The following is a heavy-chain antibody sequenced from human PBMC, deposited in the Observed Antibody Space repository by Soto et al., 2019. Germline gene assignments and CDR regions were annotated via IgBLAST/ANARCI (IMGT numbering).Heavy chain of an antibody. J-gene: IGHJ6*02. CDR2: ISYDGSNK. V-gene: IGHV3-30*18. CDR3: AKQERLIGGYCSSTSCHSYGMDV. D-gene: IGHD2-2*01. Sequence: GGSLRLSCAASGFTFSSYGMHWVRQAPGKGLEWVAVISYDGSNKYYADSVKGRFTISRDNSKNTLYLQMNSLRAEDTAVYYCAKQERLIGGYCSSTSCHSYGMDVWGQGTTVTVSS. CDR1: GFTFSSYG.